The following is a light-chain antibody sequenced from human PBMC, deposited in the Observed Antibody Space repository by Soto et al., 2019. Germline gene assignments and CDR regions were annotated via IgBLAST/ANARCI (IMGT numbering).Light chain of an antibody. J-gene: IGLJ1*01. CDR1: SSNIGAYNY. CDR3: TTCDPGRIYV. V-gene: IGLV2-14*03. CDR2: EVS. Sequence: QSALTQPASVSGSPGQSISISCSGTSSNIGAYNYVSWYQQPPGRAPKLIIYEVSHRFSGLSYRFSGSKSGNTASLTISGLQSEDEGDYYCTTCDPGRIYVFGSGTKLTVL.